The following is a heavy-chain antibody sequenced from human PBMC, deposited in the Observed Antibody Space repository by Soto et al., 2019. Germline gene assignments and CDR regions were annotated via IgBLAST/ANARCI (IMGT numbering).Heavy chain of an antibody. V-gene: IGHV1-3*01. CDR1: GYTFTSYS. Sequence: SVKLSSKDSGYTFTSYSMHWVRQAPGQRLEWMGWINAGNGNTKYSQKFQGRVTITRDTSASTAYMELSSLRSEDTAVYYCARGITLPTPLDYWGQGTLVTVSS. CDR3: ARGITLPTPLDY. J-gene: IGHJ4*02. CDR2: INAGNGNT. D-gene: IGHD1-20*01.